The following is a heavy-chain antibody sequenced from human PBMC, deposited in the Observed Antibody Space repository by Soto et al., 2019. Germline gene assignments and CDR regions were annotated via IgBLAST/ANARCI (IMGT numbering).Heavy chain of an antibody. CDR3: ARGGATLFGVIDS. CDR1: GYSFFSYY. V-gene: IGHV1-46*01. J-gene: IGHJ4*02. CDR2: FLASGGNT. Sequence: AAVKITYTASGYSFFSYYIHWVRQAPGQGLEWMGRFLASGGNTDYAQRFRGRISMTRDTSTTNTVSLELTSLTSDDTAVYYCARGGATLFGVIDSCGQGTRVTIPP. D-gene: IGHD3-3*01.